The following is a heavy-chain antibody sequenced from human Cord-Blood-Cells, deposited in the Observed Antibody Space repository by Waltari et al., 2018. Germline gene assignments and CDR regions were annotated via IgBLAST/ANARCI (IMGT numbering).Heavy chain of an antibody. J-gene: IGHJ4*02. Sequence: QLQLQESGPGLVKPSETLSLTCTVSGGSISSSSYYWGWIRQPPGKGLEWIGSIYYSGSTYYNPSLKSRVTISVDTSKNQFSLKLSSVTAADTAVYYCARGSTVVNFDYWGQGTLVTVSS. CDR2: IYYSGST. V-gene: IGHV4-39*07. CDR3: ARGSTVVNFDY. D-gene: IGHD4-17*01. CDR1: GGSISSSSYY.